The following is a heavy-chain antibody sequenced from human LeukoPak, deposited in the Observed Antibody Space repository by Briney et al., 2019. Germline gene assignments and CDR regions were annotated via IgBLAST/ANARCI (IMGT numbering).Heavy chain of an antibody. CDR3: AKSTPTIFGVVIPINWFDP. D-gene: IGHD3-3*01. CDR1: GFTFNNYA. CDR2: ISGGGDAT. Sequence: GGSLRLSCAASGFTFNNYAMSWVRQAPGKGLEWVSAISGGGDATKYADSVKGRFTISRDNSKNTLSLQMNSLRAEDTAVYYCAKSTPTIFGVVIPINWFDPWGQGTLVTVSS. V-gene: IGHV3-23*01. J-gene: IGHJ5*02.